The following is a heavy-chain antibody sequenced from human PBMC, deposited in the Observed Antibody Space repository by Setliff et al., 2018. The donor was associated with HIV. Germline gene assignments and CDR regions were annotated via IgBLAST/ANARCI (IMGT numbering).Heavy chain of an antibody. V-gene: IGHV1-3*03. J-gene: IGHJ3*01. CDR1: GYTFTNNA. CDR3: ARGLRQNRSNSDVFDV. Sequence: SVKVSCKASGYTFTNNAIHWLRQAPGQRLEWMGYIYTGNGNTKYSPEFQGRVTITRDTSASTVYMELSSLRSEDMAVYYCARGLRQNRSNSDVFDVWGQGTVVTVSS. CDR2: IYTGNGNT. D-gene: IGHD4-4*01.